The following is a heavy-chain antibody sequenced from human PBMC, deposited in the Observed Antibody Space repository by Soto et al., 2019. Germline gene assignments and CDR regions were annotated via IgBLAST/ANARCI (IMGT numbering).Heavy chain of an antibody. J-gene: IGHJ6*02. Sequence: QVQLVQSGAEVKKPGSSVKVSCKASGGTFSSYAISWVRQAPGQGLEWMGGIIPIFGTANYAQKFQGRVTITADESTSTAYMELSSLRSEDTAVYYCARITMVRGGYYYYYGMDVWGQGTTVTVSS. D-gene: IGHD3-10*01. CDR3: ARITMVRGGYYYYYGMDV. CDR1: GGTFSSYA. V-gene: IGHV1-69*01. CDR2: IIPIFGTA.